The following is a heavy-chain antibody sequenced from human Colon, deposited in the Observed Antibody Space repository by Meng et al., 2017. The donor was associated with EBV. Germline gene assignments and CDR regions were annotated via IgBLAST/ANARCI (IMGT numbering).Heavy chain of an antibody. CDR2: IYYSGST. V-gene: IGHV4-31*03. J-gene: IGHJ4*02. Sequence: VQLQESGPGLVNTSQTLSLTCTVSGGSISSGGYYWSWIRQHPGKGLEWIGYIYYSGSTYYNPSLKSRVTISIDTSKNQFSLKLSSVTAADTAVYYCARGPSRWLQFSFDYWGQGTLVTVSS. CDR1: GGSISSGGYY. D-gene: IGHD5-24*01. CDR3: ARGPSRWLQFSFDY.